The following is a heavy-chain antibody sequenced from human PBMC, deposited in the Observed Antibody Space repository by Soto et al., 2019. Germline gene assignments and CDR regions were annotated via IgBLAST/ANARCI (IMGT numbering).Heavy chain of an antibody. V-gene: IGHV3-48*03. CDR2: ISRSGSTI. CDR1: GLTFSSYE. D-gene: IGHD2-15*01. Sequence: GGSLRLSCAASGLTFSSYEMNWVRQAPGTGLEWVSYISRSGSTIYYADSVKGRVTISRDNAKNSLYLQMNSLRAEDTAVYYCARDGRIRRPDWYFDLWGRGTLVTVSS. J-gene: IGHJ2*01. CDR3: ARDGRIRRPDWYFDL.